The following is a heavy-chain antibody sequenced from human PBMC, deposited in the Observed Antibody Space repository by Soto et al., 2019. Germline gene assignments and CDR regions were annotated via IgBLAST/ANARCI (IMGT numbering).Heavy chain of an antibody. J-gene: IGHJ6*03. Sequence: SETLSLTCTVSGGSISSYYWSWIRQPPGKGLEWIGYIYYSGSTNYNPSLKSRVTISVDTSKNQFSLKLSSVTAADTAVYYCARGNPLLTTVTTDYYYMDVWGKGTTVTVSS. CDR1: GGSISSYY. D-gene: IGHD4-17*01. CDR2: IYYSGST. CDR3: ARGNPLLTTVTTDYYYMDV. V-gene: IGHV4-59*12.